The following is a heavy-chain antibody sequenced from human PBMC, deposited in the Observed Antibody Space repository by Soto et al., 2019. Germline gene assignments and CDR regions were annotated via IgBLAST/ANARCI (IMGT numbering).Heavy chain of an antibody. V-gene: IGHV3-23*01. J-gene: IGHJ6*02. D-gene: IGHD6-13*01. CDR1: GFTFSSYA. CDR3: AKIEYASSWYYYDMDV. Sequence: EVQLLESGGGLLQPGGSLRLSCAASGFTFSSYAMSWVRQAPGKGLEWVSIISGNGRSTSYADSVQGRFSVSRDNSKNTLYVQMNSLRAEDTAIYYCAKIEYASSWYYYDMDVWDQGTTVSVSS. CDR2: ISGNGRST.